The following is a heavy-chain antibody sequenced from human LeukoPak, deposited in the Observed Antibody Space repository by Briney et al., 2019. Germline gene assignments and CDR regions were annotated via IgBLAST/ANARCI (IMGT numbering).Heavy chain of an antibody. CDR1: GFTFDDYA. CDR2: ISWNSGNI. CDR3: ARSTAITDVDAFDI. V-gene: IGHV3-9*01. J-gene: IGHJ3*02. D-gene: IGHD1-20*01. Sequence: GGSLRLSCAASGFTFDDYAMHWVRQAPGKGLEWVSGISWNSGNIGYADSVKGRFTISTDNAKNSVDLHMHSLRVEDTAVYYCARSTAITDVDAFDIWGQGTMITVSS.